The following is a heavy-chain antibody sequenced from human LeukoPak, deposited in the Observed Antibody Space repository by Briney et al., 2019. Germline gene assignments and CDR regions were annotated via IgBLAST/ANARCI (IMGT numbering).Heavy chain of an antibody. D-gene: IGHD3-10*01. CDR1: GYSISSGHY. V-gene: IGHV4-38-2*01. Sequence: SETLSLTCDVSGYSISSGHYWGWIRQSPGKGLEWIASMYNSGSTYFKSSLKSRVTISVDTSKNQFSLKLSSVTAADTAVYYCARGLLLRWVSGGPYYFDYWGQGTLVTVSS. CDR3: ARGLLLRWVSGGPYYFDY. CDR2: MYNSGST. J-gene: IGHJ4*02.